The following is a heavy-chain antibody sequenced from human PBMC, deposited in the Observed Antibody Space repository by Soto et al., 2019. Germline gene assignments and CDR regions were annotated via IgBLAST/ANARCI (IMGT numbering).Heavy chain of an antibody. V-gene: IGHV4-59*08. J-gene: IGHJ6*03. CDR3: ARHGYDFWSGYYNRDYYYYYMDV. CDR2: IYYSGST. Sequence: QVQLQESGPGLVKPSETLSLTCTVSGGSISSYYWSWIRQPPGKGLEWIGYIYYSGSTNYNPSLKSRVTISVDTSKNQFSLKLSSVTAADTAVYYCARHGYDFWSGYYNRDYYYYYMDVWGKGTTVTVSS. CDR1: GGSISSYY. D-gene: IGHD3-3*01.